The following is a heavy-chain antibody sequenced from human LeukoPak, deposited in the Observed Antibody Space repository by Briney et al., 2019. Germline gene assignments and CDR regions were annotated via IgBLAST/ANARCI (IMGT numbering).Heavy chain of an antibody. CDR1: GGTFISYA. V-gene: IGHV1-69*10. D-gene: IGHD4-17*01. CDR3: ARRRMTTVTTSPYYYYDMDV. J-gene: IGHJ6*02. CDR2: IIPILGIA. Sequence: SVKVSCKASGGTFISYAISWVRQAPGQGLEWMGRIIPILGIANYAQKFQGRVTIPADKSTRTAYMELSSMRSEDTAVYYCARRRMTTVTTSPYYYYDMDVWGQGTTVTVSS.